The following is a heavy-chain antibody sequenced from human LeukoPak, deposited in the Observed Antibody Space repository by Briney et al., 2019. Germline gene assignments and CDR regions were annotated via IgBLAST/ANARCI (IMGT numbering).Heavy chain of an antibody. CDR3: AREMSTRVTPISYAIDV. Sequence: ASVKVSCKASENTFTNYYMHWVRQAPGQGLEWLGLINPNGGRTSYAQNFQGRVTMTRDTSTTTVYLELSSLRSEDTAVYYCAREMSTRVTPISYAIDVWGQGTMVTVSS. CDR1: ENTFTNYY. V-gene: IGHV1-46*01. D-gene: IGHD4-23*01. CDR2: INPNGGRT. J-gene: IGHJ3*01.